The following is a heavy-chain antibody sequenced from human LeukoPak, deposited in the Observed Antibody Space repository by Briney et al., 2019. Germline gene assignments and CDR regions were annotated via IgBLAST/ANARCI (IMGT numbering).Heavy chain of an antibody. V-gene: IGHV4-59*01. J-gene: IGHJ6*02. D-gene: IGHD1-26*01. CDR2: IYYNGNT. CDR3: ARGRSNYYGMDV. CDR1: DGSINSYY. Sequence: SETLSLTCSVSDGSINSYYWNWIRRPPGKGLECIGYIYYNGNTNYSPSLKSRVTMSVNTSKNLFSLKVSSVTAADTAVYYCARGRSNYYGMDVWGQGTTATVSS.